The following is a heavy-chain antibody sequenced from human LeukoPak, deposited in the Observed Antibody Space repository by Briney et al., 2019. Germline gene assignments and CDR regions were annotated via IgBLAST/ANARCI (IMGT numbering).Heavy chain of an antibody. V-gene: IGHV3-21*01. CDR1: GFTFSSCS. CDR2: ISSSSTYI. D-gene: IGHD6-13*01. Sequence: GGSLRLSCAASGFTFSSCSMNWVRQAPGKGLEWVSSISSSSTYIYYADSVKGRFTISRDNAKNALYLQMNSLRAEDTAVYYCGRGGKVEQLVLARWGQGSLVTVSS. J-gene: IGHJ4*02. CDR3: GRGGKVEQLVLAR.